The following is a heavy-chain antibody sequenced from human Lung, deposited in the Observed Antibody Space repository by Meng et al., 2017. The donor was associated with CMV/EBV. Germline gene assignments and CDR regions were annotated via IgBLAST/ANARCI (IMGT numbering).Heavy chain of an antibody. Sequence: GGSLSLSCSAPGFTFSNAWMSWVRQAPGKGLEWVGSIKSKTDGGTTDYAAPVKGRFTSSRDDSKNTMYLQMNSLKTEDTAVYYCTTVLGTSDPYGMEVWGQGTTVTVSS. CDR2: IKSKTDGGTT. CDR1: GFTFSNAW. V-gene: IGHV3-15*01. D-gene: IGHD3-10*01. J-gene: IGHJ6*02. CDR3: TTVLGTSDPYGMEV.